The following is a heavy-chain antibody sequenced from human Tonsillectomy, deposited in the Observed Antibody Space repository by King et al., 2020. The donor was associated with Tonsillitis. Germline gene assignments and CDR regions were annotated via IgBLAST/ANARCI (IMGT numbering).Heavy chain of an antibody. Sequence: VQLQESGPGLVKPSQTLSVTCNVSGDSISSGSHYWSWIRQPAGKGLEWIGRIYTSGSIDYNPSLESRVAMSLYTSKNQFSLKLNSVTAADTAIYHCARGGDILTGGSLFDPWGQGTLVTVSS. CDR3: ARGGDILTGGSLFDP. D-gene: IGHD3-9*01. J-gene: IGHJ5*02. CDR2: IYTSGSI. V-gene: IGHV4-61*02. CDR1: GDSISSGSHY.